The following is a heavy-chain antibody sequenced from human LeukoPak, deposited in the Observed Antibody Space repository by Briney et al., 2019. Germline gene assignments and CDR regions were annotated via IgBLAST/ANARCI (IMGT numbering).Heavy chain of an antibody. CDR3: ARAGDTAMVIEY. Sequence: ASVKVSCKASGYTFNSYYMHWVRQAPGRGLEWMGIINPSGGSTSHAQKFQGRVTMTRDTSTSTVYMELSSLRSEDTAVYYCARAGDTAMVIEYWGQGTLVTISS. D-gene: IGHD5-18*01. CDR1: GYTFNSYY. V-gene: IGHV1-46*02. CDR2: INPSGGST. J-gene: IGHJ4*02.